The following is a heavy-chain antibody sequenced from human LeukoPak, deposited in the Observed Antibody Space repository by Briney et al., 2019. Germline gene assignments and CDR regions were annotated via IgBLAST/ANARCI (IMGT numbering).Heavy chain of an antibody. Sequence: GGSLRLSCAVSGFTFNNAWMSWVRQAPGKGLEWVAVMAKDGSNEHYADSVKGRFAISRDNSKNTLYLQMNNLRPNDTAVYFCAREYDSNWYYFDFWGQGTLVTVSS. J-gene: IGHJ4*02. CDR3: AREYDSNWYYFDF. CDR2: MAKDGSNE. D-gene: IGHD6-13*01. V-gene: IGHV3-30*09. CDR1: GFTFNNAW.